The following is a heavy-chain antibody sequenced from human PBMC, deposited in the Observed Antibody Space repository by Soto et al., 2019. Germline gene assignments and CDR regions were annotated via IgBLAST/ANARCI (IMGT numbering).Heavy chain of an antibody. Sequence: GSLRLSCAASGFTFSGSAMHWFRQASGKWLEWVGRIRSKANSYATAYAASVKGRFTISRDDSKNTAYLQMNSLKTEDTAVYYCTRLRTGSAHGDYYYGMDVWGQGTTVTVSS. J-gene: IGHJ6*02. D-gene: IGHD6-19*01. V-gene: IGHV3-73*01. CDR1: GFTFSGSA. CDR2: IRSKANSYAT. CDR3: TRLRTGSAHGDYYYGMDV.